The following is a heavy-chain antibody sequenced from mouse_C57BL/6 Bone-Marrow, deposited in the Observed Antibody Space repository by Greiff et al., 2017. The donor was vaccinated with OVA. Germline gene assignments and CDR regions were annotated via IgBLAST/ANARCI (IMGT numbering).Heavy chain of an antibody. CDR2: FHPYNDDT. V-gene: IGHV1-47*01. D-gene: IGHD2-14*01. CDR1: GYTFTTYP. J-gene: IGHJ3*01. CDR3: ARPGEYDGDWFAY. Sequence: VKLQESGAELVKPGASVKMSCKASGYTFTTYPIEWMKQNHGKSLEWIGNFHPYNDDTKYNEKFKGKATLTVEKSSSTVYLELSRLTSDDSAVYYCARPGEYDGDWFAYWGQGTLFTVSA.